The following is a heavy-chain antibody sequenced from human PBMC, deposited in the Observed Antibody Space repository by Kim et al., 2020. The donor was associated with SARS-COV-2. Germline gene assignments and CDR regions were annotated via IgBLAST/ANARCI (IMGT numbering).Heavy chain of an antibody. CDR2: IYYSGST. Sequence: SETLSLTCTVSGGSISSYYWNWIRQSPGKGLEWIGYIYYSGSTNYNPSLKSRVTISVDTSESQFSLKLSSVTAADTAVYYCAGSYASGWGGTSHYYGMDVWGPGTTVTVSS. D-gene: IGHD6-19*01. V-gene: IGHV4-59*13. CDR3: AGSYASGWGGTSHYYGMDV. J-gene: IGHJ6*02. CDR1: GGSISSYY.